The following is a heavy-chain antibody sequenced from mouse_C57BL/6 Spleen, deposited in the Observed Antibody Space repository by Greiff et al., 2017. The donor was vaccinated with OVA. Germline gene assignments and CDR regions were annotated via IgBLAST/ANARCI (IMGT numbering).Heavy chain of an antibody. CDR2: ISGGGGNT. J-gene: IGHJ1*03. CDR3: ARLGVNDGYFDV. V-gene: IGHV5-9*01. CDR1: GFTFSSYT. Sequence: EVNLMESGGGLVKPGGSLKLSCAASGFTFSSYTMSWVRQTPEKRLEWVATISGGGGNTYYPDSVKGRFTISRDNAKNTLYLQMSSLRSEDTALDYCARLGVNDGYFDVWGTGTTVTVSS. D-gene: IGHD2-12*01.